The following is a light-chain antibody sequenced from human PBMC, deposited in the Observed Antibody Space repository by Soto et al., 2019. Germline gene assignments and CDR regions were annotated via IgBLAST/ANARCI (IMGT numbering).Light chain of an antibody. CDR2: GAS. Sequence: EIVLTQSPGTLSLSPGERATLSCRASQSVSSSYLAWYQQKPGQAPRLLIYGASRRATGIPDRFSGSGSGTEFTLTISRLEPEDFAVYYCQQYSSSLLSFGGGTKVEIK. CDR1: QSVSSSY. J-gene: IGKJ4*01. V-gene: IGKV3-20*01. CDR3: QQYSSSLLS.